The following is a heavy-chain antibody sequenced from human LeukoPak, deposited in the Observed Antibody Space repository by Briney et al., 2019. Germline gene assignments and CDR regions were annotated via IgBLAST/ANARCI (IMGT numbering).Heavy chain of an antibody. V-gene: IGHV3-20*04. CDR3: ARAPITSPFYFDY. CDR1: GFALDEHG. J-gene: IGHJ4*02. D-gene: IGHD2-2*01. Sequence: GGSLRLSCTASGFALDEHGMTWVRQVPGKGLEWVSGINWSGGSTGYADPLRGRFTISRDNAKNSLYLQMDSLRAEDTALYYCARAPITSPFYFDYWGQGTLVTVSS. CDR2: INWSGGST.